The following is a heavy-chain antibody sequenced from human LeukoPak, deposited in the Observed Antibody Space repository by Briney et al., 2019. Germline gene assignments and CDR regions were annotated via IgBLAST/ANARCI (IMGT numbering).Heavy chain of an antibody. CDR2: ISWNSKKI. D-gene: IGHD2-15*01. V-gene: IGHV3-9*01. CDR3: ARGSHDYSDAFDI. Sequence: GGSLRLSCAASGFTFDDYAMHWVRQAPGKGLEWVSGISWNSKKIDYADSVRGRFTISRDNARNSLYLQMNSLRPEDTAVYYCARGSHDYSDAFDIWGQGTMVTVSS. J-gene: IGHJ3*02. CDR1: GFTFDDYA.